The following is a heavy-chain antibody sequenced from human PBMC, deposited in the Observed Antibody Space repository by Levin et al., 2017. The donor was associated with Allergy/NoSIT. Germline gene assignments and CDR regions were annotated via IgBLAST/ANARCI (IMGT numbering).Heavy chain of an antibody. J-gene: IGHJ4*02. D-gene: IGHD6-13*01. CDR1: GFTFSSYS. V-gene: IGHV3-21*01. CDR2: ISSSSSYI. Sequence: GGSLRLSCAASGFTFSSYSMNWVRQAPGKGLEWVSSISSSSSYIYYADSVKGRFTISRDNAKNSLYLQMNSLRAEDTAVYYCARTASSSWYAPIGGYWGQGTLVTVSS. CDR3: ARTASSSWYAPIGGY.